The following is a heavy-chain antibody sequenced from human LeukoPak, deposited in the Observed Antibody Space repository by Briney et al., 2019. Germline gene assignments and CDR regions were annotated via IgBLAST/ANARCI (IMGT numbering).Heavy chain of an antibody. Sequence: ASVKVSCKASGYTFTSHEINWVRQATGQALEWMGWMNPNSGSTGYAQTFQGRVTMTRNVSIDTAYMELSSLRSEDTAVYYCARGRDPFPSDYWGQGTLVTVSS. CDR2: MNPNSGST. D-gene: IGHD2-21*01. CDR3: ARGRDPFPSDY. CDR1: GYTFTSHE. J-gene: IGHJ4*02. V-gene: IGHV1-8*01.